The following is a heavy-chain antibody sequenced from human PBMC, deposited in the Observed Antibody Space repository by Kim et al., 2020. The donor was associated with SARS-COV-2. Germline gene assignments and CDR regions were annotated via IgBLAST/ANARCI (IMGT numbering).Heavy chain of an antibody. CDR2: ISDDGSNN. CDR1: GFTFSSYA. CDR3: AREGVN. V-gene: IGHV3-30*04. J-gene: IGHJ4*02. D-gene: IGHD2-21*01. Sequence: GGSLRLSCAASGFTFSSYAMHWFRQAPGKGLEWVAVISDDGSNNYYADSVKGRFTILRDNSKNKLYLQMNNLRAEDTALYYCAREGVNWGQGTLVAVSS.